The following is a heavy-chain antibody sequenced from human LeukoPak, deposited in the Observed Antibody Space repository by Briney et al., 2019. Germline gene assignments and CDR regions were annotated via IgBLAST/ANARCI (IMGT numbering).Heavy chain of an antibody. Sequence: GGSLRLSCAASGFTFSSYGMNWVRQAPGKGLEWVAFIPYDRNEKLHADSVKGRFTISRDNSKNTLYLQMNSLRAEDTAVYYCAKDSPVATRWGQGTLVTVSS. CDR2: IPYDRNEK. D-gene: IGHD2-15*01. CDR1: GFTFSSYG. CDR3: AKDSPVATR. V-gene: IGHV3-30*02. J-gene: IGHJ4*02.